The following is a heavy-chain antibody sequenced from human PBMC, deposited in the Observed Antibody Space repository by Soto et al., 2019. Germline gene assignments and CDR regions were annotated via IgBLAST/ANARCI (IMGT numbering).Heavy chain of an antibody. J-gene: IGHJ4*02. CDR2: ISGSGGNT. CDR1: GFIFNDYT. Sequence: EVQLLESGGGLVQPGESLSLSCAASGFIFNDYTMNWVRLAPGKGLEWVSTISGSGGNTYYTDSVKGRFTISRDNSRNTLYLKMNTLRGEDTAVYYCATFRDSRGYSRDFAAWGQGTMVTVSS. V-gene: IGHV3-23*01. D-gene: IGHD3-22*01. CDR3: ATFRDSRGYSRDFAA.